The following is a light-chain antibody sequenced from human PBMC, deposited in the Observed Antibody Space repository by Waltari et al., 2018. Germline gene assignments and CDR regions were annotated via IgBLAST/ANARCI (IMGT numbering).Light chain of an antibody. Sequence: NFMLTQSHSVSESPGKTVTISCTRSSGSIASNFVQWYQQRPGSAPTTVIYEDNQRPSGVPYRFSGSIDSSSNSASLTISGLKTEDEADYYCQSYDNINQGVFGGGTKLTVL. V-gene: IGLV6-57*04. CDR2: EDN. J-gene: IGLJ3*02. CDR1: SGSIASNF. CDR3: QSYDNINQGV.